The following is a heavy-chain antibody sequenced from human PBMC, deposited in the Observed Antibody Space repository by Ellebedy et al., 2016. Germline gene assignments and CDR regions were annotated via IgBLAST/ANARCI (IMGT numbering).Heavy chain of an antibody. CDR2: IYSGDST. Sequence: GESLKISXAVSGFTVSNNYMSWVRQAPGKGLEWVSVIYSGDSTHYADSVKGRFTISRDNYKNTLYLQMNSLRVEDTAVYYCARDGIGSYLSSFDYWGQGTLVAVSS. CDR3: ARDGIGSYLSSFDY. CDR1: GFTVSNNY. D-gene: IGHD1-26*01. J-gene: IGHJ4*02. V-gene: IGHV3-53*01.